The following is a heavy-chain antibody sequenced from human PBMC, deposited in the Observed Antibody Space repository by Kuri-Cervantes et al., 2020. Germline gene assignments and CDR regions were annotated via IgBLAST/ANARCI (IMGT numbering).Heavy chain of an antibody. D-gene: IGHD4-17*01. CDR3: ARDAGTVTKNYYYYYGMDV. V-gene: IGHV3-30*07. J-gene: IGHJ6*02. CDR1: GFTFSSYA. CDR2: ISYDGSNK. Sequence: GGSLRLSCAASGFTFSSYAMHWVRQAPGKGLEWVAVISYDGSNKYYADSVKGRFTISRGNAKNSLYLQMNSLRAEDTAVYYCARDAGTVTKNYYYYYGMDVWGQGTTVTVSS.